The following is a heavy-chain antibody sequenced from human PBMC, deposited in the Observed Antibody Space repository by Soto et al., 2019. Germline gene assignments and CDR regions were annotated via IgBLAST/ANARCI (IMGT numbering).Heavy chain of an antibody. CDR1: GGSSSTYY. Sequence: QVQLQESGPGLVKPSETLSLTCTVSGGSSSTYYWSWIRQPPGKGLEWIGYIYYSGRTNYNPSLKSRVTISVDTSKNQFSLKLSSVTAADTAVYYCARANYDFLTGYYPDYFDYWGQGTLVTVSS. J-gene: IGHJ4*02. CDR3: ARANYDFLTGYYPDYFDY. V-gene: IGHV4-59*01. CDR2: IYYSGRT. D-gene: IGHD3-9*01.